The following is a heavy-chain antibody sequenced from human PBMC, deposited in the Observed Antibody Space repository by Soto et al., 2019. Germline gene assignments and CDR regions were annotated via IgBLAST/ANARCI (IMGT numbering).Heavy chain of an antibody. CDR2: IIPIFGTA. D-gene: IGHD2-2*01. CDR3: ARRCSSTSCYGGTYGMDV. J-gene: IGHJ6*02. Sequence: QVQLVQSGAEVKKPGSSVKVSCKASGGTFSSYAISWVRQAPGQGLEWMGGIIPIFGTANYAQKFQGRVTITADESTSTAYMELCSLRSEDTAVYYCARRCSSTSCYGGTYGMDVWGQGTTVTVSS. CDR1: GGTFSSYA. V-gene: IGHV1-69*01.